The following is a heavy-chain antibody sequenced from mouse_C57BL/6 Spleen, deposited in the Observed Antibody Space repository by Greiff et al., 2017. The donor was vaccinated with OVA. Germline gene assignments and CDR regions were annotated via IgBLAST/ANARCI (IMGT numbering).Heavy chain of an antibody. D-gene: IGHD1-1*01. CDR2: IKPSTGGT. CDR3: ARSGITTAVDRAPNEY. Sequence: EVQLQQSGPELVKPGASVKISCKASGYSFTGYYMNWVKQSPEKSLEWIGEIKPSTGGTTYNQKFKAKATLTVDKSSSTAYMQLKSLTSEDTAVYYCARSGITTAVDRAPNEYWGQGTTLTVSS. J-gene: IGHJ2*01. CDR1: GYSFTGYY. V-gene: IGHV1-42*01.